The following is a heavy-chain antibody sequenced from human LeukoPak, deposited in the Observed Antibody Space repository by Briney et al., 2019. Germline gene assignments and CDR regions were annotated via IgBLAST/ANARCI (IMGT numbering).Heavy chain of an antibody. CDR1: GFTFSSYS. CDR3: AAPKQNSNSGSRWYHDL. J-gene: IGHJ2*01. D-gene: IGHD4-11*01. Sequence: GGSLRLSCIASGFTFSSYSITWVRQAPGKGLEWLANIGRDGSERLYVDSVKGRFTISRDNPKNSLSLQMHSLRAEDTAVYYCAAPKQNSNSGSRWYHDLWGRGTMVTVS. CDR2: IGRDGSER. V-gene: IGHV3-7*01.